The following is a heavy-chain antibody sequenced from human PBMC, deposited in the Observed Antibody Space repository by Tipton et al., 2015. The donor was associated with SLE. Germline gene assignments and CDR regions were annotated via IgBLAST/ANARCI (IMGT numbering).Heavy chain of an antibody. CDR1: GFTFSSYA. D-gene: IGHD3-3*01. CDR2: ISSNGGST. J-gene: IGHJ4*02. CDR3: ARGRAINDEFWSGDSAFDD. V-gene: IGHV3-64*01. Sequence: GSLRLSCAASGFTFSSYAMHWVRQAPGKGLEYVSAISSNGGSTYYANSVKGRFTISRDNSKNTLYLQMGSLRAEDMAVYYCARGRAINDEFWSGDSAFDDGGQGTLVTVSA.